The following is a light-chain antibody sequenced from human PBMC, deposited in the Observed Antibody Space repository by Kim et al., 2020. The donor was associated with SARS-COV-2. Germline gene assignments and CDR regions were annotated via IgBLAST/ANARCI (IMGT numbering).Light chain of an antibody. V-gene: IGKV3-20*01. CDR3: QQYSRSPAT. J-gene: IGKJ1*01. CDR1: QSVSSNY. CDR2: GAS. Sequence: EIVLTQSPGTLSLSPGERATLSCRASQSVSSNYLAWYQQKPGQAPRLLIYGASSRATGIPDRFSGSGSGTDFTLTITRLEPEDFAVYYCQQYSRSPATFSQGTKVEVK.